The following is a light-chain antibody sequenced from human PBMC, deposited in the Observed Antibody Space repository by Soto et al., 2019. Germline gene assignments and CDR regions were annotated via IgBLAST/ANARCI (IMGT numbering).Light chain of an antibody. CDR3: QQRSNWPMT. V-gene: IGKV3-11*01. CDR1: QSVGSY. CDR2: DVS. J-gene: IGKJ3*01. Sequence: EIVLTQSPATLSLSPGERATLSCRASQSVGSYLVWYQEKPGQAPRLLIHDVSNRDTGIPARFSGSGSGTEFALTISSLEPEAFAVYYCQQRSNWPMTFGPGTKVESK.